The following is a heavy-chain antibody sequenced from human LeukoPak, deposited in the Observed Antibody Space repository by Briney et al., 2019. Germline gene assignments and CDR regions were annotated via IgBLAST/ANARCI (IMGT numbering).Heavy chain of an antibody. CDR2: ISSSSSYI. V-gene: IGHV3-21*01. CDR1: GFTFSSYS. J-gene: IGHJ4*02. D-gene: IGHD3-10*01. CDR3: ARDFITLVPQDY. Sequence: GGSLRLSCAASGFTFSSYSMNWVRQAPGKGLEWVSSISSSSSYIYYADSVKGQFTISRDNAKNSLYLQMNTLRAEDTAVYYWARDFITLVPQDYWGRGTLVTVSS.